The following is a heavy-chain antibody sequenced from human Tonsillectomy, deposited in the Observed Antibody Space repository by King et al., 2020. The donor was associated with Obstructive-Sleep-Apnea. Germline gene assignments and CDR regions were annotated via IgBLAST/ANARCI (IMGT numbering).Heavy chain of an antibody. CDR2: ISGSGGST. CDR1: GFTFSSYA. V-gene: IGHV3-23*04. Sequence: VQLVESGGGLVQPGGSLRLSCAASGFTFSSYAMSWVRQAPGKGLEWVSAISGSGGSTYYADSVKGRFTISRDNSKNTLYLQMNSLRAEDTAVYYCAKELKQWLVRVMRAFDIWGQGTMVTVSS. D-gene: IGHD6-19*01. CDR3: AKELKQWLVRVMRAFDI. J-gene: IGHJ3*02.